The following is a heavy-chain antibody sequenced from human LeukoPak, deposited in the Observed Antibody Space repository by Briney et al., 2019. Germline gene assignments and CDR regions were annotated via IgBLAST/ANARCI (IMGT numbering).Heavy chain of an antibody. CDR3: ARRYSYGSLRDFDY. CDR1: GGSVSSGTYY. J-gene: IGHJ4*02. V-gene: IGHV4-61*01. Sequence: SETLSLTCTVSGGSVSSGTYYWSWIRQPPGKGLEWVGYIFYSGNTNYNPSLKSRVTMSVDTSKNQFSLKLNSVTAADTAVYYCARRYSYGSLRDFDYWGQGTLVTVSS. CDR2: IFYSGNT. D-gene: IGHD5-18*01.